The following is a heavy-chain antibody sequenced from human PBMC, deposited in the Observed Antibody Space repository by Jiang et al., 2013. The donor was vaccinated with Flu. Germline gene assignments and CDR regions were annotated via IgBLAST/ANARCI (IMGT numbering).Heavy chain of an antibody. CDR1: GFTFNNAR. D-gene: IGHD3-10*01. Sequence: LLESGGGLVKPGGSLRLSCAASGFTFNNARMSWVRQAPGKGLEWVGLIKSNTDGGTTYYAAPVKGRFTISRDDSENTVYLQMNRLETEDTAVYYCTTANVRRFGECWGQGTMVTVSS. J-gene: IGHJ3*01. CDR2: IKSNTDGGTT. CDR3: TTANVRRFGEC. V-gene: IGHV3-15*01.